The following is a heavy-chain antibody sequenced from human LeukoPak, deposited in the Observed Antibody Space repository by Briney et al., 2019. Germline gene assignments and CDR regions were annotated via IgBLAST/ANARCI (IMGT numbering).Heavy chain of an antibody. V-gene: IGHV5-51*01. CDR1: GYSFTSYW. D-gene: IGHD7-27*01. J-gene: IGHJ4*02. CDR3: ARQDLGSASPELYFDY. CDR2: IYPGDSDT. Sequence: GESLKISCKGSGYSFTSYWIGWVRQMPGKGLEWMGIIYPGDSDTRYSPSFQGQVTISADKSISTAYLQWSSLKASDTAMYYCARQDLGSASPELYFDYWGQGTLVTVSS.